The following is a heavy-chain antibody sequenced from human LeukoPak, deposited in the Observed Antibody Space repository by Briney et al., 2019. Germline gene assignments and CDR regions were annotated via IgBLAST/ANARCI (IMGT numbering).Heavy chain of an antibody. Sequence: PGGSLRLSCAASGFTFSSYGMNWVRQAPGKGLEWVSSISSSSYIYYADSVKGRFTISRDNAKNSLYLQMNSLRAEDTAVYYCARVGIYDFWSGYTSDYWGQGTLVTVSS. D-gene: IGHD3-3*01. CDR2: ISSSSYI. CDR1: GFTFSSYG. V-gene: IGHV3-21*04. CDR3: ARVGIYDFWSGYTSDY. J-gene: IGHJ4*02.